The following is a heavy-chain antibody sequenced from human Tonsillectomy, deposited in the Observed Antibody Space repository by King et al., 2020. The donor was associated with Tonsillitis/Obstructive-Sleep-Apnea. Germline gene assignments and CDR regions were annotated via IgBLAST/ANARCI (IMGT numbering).Heavy chain of an antibody. D-gene: IGHD3-3*01. Sequence: QLVQSGAEVKKPGESLKISCKGSGYSFTSYWIGWVRQMPGKGLEWMGIIYPGDSDTRYSPSLQGQVTISADKSISTAYLQWSSLKASDTAMYYCARHIPTTYYDFWSGYYTETYFDYWGQGTLVTVSS. CDR2: IYPGDSDT. CDR1: GYSFTSYW. CDR3: ARHIPTTYYDFWSGYYTETYFDY. V-gene: IGHV5-51*01. J-gene: IGHJ4*01.